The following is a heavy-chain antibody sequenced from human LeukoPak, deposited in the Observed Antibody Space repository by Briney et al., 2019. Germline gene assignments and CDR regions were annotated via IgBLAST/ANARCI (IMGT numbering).Heavy chain of an antibody. V-gene: IGHV4-34*01. D-gene: IGHD4-17*01. CDR1: GGSFSDYF. CDR3: AGIYGDYSDFDY. CDR2: FTLIGTI. Sequence: SETLSLTCAVYGGSFSDYFWSWIRQPPGKGREGIGEFTLIGTINYNPSLKSRITISVDTSKNQFYLKLRSVTAADTAVYYCAGIYGDYSDFDYWGQGTLVTVSS. J-gene: IGHJ4*02.